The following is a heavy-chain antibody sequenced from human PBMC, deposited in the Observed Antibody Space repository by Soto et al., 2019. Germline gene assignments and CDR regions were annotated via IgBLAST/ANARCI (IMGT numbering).Heavy chain of an antibody. CDR1: GGSISSSSYY. V-gene: IGHV4-39*01. Sequence: QLQLQESGPGLVKPSETLSLTCTVSGGSISSSSYYWGWIRQPPGKGLEWIGSIYYSGSTYYNPSLKSRVTISADASKIRSSLKLRSVTAADTAVYYCARAPGGTMIVGDWGQGTLVTVSS. CDR2: IYYSGST. J-gene: IGHJ4*02. D-gene: IGHD3-22*01. CDR3: ARAPGGTMIVGD.